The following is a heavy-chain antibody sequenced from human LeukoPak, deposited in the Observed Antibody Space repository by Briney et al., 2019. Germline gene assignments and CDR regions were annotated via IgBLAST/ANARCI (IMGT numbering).Heavy chain of an antibody. CDR2: INPNSGGT. Sequence: GASVKVSCKASGYTFTGYYMHWVRQAPGQGLEWMGWINPNSGGTNYAQKFQGRVTMTRDTSISTAYMELNRLRPDDTAVYYCARDRNYGDYEFDYWGQGTLVTVSS. CDR3: ARDRNYGDYEFDY. D-gene: IGHD4-17*01. J-gene: IGHJ4*02. V-gene: IGHV1-2*02. CDR1: GYTFTGYY.